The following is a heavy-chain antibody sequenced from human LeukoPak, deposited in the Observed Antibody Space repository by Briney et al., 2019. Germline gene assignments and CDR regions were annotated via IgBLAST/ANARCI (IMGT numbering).Heavy chain of an antibody. D-gene: IGHD1-7*01. CDR1: GFTFSSYS. CDR3: ARSRSGTTGY. J-gene: IGHJ4*02. V-gene: IGHV3-21*01. Sequence: GGSLRLSCAASGFTFSSYSMNWVRQAPGKGLEWVSSISSSSSYIYYADSVKGRFTISRDNAKNPLYLQMNSLRAEDTAVYYCARSRSGTTGYWGQGTLVTVSS. CDR2: ISSSSSYI.